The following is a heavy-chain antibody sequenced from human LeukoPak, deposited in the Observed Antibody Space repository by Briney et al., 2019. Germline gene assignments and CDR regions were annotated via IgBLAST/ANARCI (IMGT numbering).Heavy chain of an antibody. Sequence: ASVKVSCKASGYTFTGYYMHWVRQAPGQGLEWMGWINLNSGGTNYAQKFQGRVTMTRDTSISTAYMELSRLRSDDTAVFYCARVVVVDATESFDYWGQGTRVTVSS. CDR2: INLNSGGT. V-gene: IGHV1-2*02. CDR3: ARVVVVDATESFDY. J-gene: IGHJ4*02. D-gene: IGHD2-15*01. CDR1: GYTFTGYY.